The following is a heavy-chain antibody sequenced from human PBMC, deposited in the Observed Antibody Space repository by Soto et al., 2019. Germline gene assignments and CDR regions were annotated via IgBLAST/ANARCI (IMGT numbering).Heavy chain of an antibody. CDR2: ISDNGGNT. CDR3: AKDFSYDSSGVLVY. J-gene: IGHJ4*02. CDR1: GFTFRSYA. D-gene: IGHD3-22*01. V-gene: IGHV3-23*01. Sequence: VQLLESGGALVQPGGSLRLSCEASGFTFRSYAMSWVRQAPGKGLEWVSAISDNGGNTYYPDPVRGRFTISRDNSKNTLFLQMNSVRAEDTAVYYCAKDFSYDSSGVLVYLGQGTLVTVSS.